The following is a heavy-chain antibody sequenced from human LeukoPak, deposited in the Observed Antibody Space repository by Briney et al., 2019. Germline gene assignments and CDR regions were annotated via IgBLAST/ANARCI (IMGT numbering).Heavy chain of an antibody. J-gene: IGHJ6*02. CDR1: GYTFTSYG. Sequence: ASVKVSCKASGYTFTSYGISWVRQAPGQGLEWMGWISAYSGNTNYAQKLQGRVTMTTDTSTSTAYMELRSLRSEDTAVYYCTRALGYPYYAMDVWGQGTTVTVSS. D-gene: IGHD5-12*01. CDR2: ISAYSGNT. V-gene: IGHV1-18*01. CDR3: TRALGYPYYAMDV.